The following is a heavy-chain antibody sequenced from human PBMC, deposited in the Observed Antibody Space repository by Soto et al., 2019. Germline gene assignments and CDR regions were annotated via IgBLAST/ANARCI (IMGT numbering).Heavy chain of an antibody. J-gene: IGHJ4*02. CDR2: VFSNDAK. Sequence: QVTLKESGPALVKPTETLTLTCTVSGFSLSHIRVGVGWIRQPPGKALEWLAHVFSNDAKSYSPSLKGRLTISRDTFRSQVVLTMTNVDPVDTATYFCARIERYSTYEYFDFWGQGTLVTVSS. V-gene: IGHV2-26*01. D-gene: IGHD5-12*01. CDR3: ARIERYSTYEYFDF. CDR1: GFSLSHIRVG.